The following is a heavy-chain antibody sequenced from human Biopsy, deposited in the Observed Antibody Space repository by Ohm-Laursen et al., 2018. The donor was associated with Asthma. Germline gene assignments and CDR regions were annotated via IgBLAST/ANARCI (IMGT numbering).Heavy chain of an antibody. J-gene: IGHJ3*02. CDR3: ARTYFDFLTGQVHDAFAM. Sequence: AASVKVSCKTSGYTFINYAIHWVRQAPGHSLEWMGWINAANGNTKYSQKFQGRLTISRDTSASTAYMDLSSLRSEDTAVYYCARTYFDFLTGQVHDAFAMWGQGTTVTVSS. CDR2: INAANGNT. V-gene: IGHV1-3*01. D-gene: IGHD3-9*01. CDR1: GYTFINYA.